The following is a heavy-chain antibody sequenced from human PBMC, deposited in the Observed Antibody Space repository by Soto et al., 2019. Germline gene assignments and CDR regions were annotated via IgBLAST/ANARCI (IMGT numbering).Heavy chain of an antibody. D-gene: IGHD6-13*01. CDR2: IIPILGIA. V-gene: IGHV1-69*04. J-gene: IGHJ4*02. CDR3: ARDISSSGWYVVDY. Sequence: SVKVSCKASGGTFSSYTISWVRQAPGQGLEWMGRIIPILGIANYAQKFQGRVTITADKSTSTAYMELSSLRSEDTAVYYCARDISSSGWYVVDYWGQGTLVTVSS. CDR1: GGTFSSYT.